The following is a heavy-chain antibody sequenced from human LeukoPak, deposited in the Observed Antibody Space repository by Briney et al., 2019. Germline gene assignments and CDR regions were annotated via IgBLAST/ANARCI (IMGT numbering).Heavy chain of an antibody. Sequence: GGSLRLSCAASGFTFSSYWMSWVRQAPGKGLEWVANIKQDGSEKYYVDSAKGRFTISRDNAKNSLYLQMNSLRAEDTALYYCANEEWYRFDYWGQGTLVTVPS. J-gene: IGHJ4*02. CDR1: GFTFSSYW. D-gene: IGHD2-8*01. V-gene: IGHV3-7*03. CDR2: IKQDGSEK. CDR3: ANEEWYRFDY.